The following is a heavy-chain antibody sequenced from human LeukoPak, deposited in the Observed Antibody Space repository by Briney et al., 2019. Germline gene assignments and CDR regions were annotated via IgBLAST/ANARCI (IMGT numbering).Heavy chain of an antibody. CDR1: GFTFSSYW. CDR2: IKQDGSEK. J-gene: IGHJ4*02. D-gene: IGHD3-9*01. CDR3: ARDSPLLTV. Sequence: PGGSLRLSCAASGFTFSSYWMSWVRQAPGKGLEWVANIKQDGSEKYYVDSVKGRFTISRDNSKNTLYLQMNSLRAEDTATYYCARDSPLLTVWGQGTLVTVSS. V-gene: IGHV3-7*03.